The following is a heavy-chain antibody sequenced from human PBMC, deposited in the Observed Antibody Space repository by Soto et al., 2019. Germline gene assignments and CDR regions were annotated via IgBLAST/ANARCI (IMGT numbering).Heavy chain of an antibody. Sequence: EVQLVESGGGLVQPGESLRLSCAASGFTFSSYWMHWIRQAPGKGLVWVARVSSDGSSTVYANSVTGRLTISRDNAKNTLYLQMNSLSDEDTAVYYCARGLPNFSYFDSWGQGTLVTVSS. CDR3: ARGLPNFSYFDS. J-gene: IGHJ4*02. CDR2: VSSDGSST. V-gene: IGHV3-74*01. D-gene: IGHD5-12*01. CDR1: GFTFSSYW.